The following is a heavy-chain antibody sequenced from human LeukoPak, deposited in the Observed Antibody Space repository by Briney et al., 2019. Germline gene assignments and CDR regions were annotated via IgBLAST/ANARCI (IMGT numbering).Heavy chain of an antibody. D-gene: IGHD3-16*01. CDR1: GFTFSSHW. Sequence: EGSLRLSCAASGFTFSSHWMHWVRQAPGKGLVWVSRINSDGSSISYADSVKGRFTISRDNAKNTLYLQMNSLRAEDTAVYYCAREAPALRGLFDYWGQGTLVTVST. J-gene: IGHJ4*02. V-gene: IGHV3-74*01. CDR2: INSDGSSI. CDR3: AREAPALRGLFDY.